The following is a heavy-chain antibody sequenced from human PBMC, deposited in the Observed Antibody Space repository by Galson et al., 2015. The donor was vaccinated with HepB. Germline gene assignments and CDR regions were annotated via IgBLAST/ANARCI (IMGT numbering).Heavy chain of an antibody. J-gene: IGHJ4*02. V-gene: IGHV3-30*18. CDR2: ISYDGVDK. D-gene: IGHD6-19*01. Sequence: SLRLSCAVSGFTFSSHAMHWVRQAPGEVLEWVADISYDGVDKYYADSVKGRFTISRDNAKNTLYLQMNSLKTEDTAVYYCAKAEVPFSSGWDYYDYWGQGTRVTVSS. CDR3: AKAEVPFSSGWDYYDY. CDR1: GFTFSSHA.